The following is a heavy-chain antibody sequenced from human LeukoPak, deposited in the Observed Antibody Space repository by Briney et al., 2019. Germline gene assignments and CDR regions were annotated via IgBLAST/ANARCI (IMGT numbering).Heavy chain of an antibody. V-gene: IGHV3-23*01. CDR3: ASRYCSGGSCYNRYYFDY. CDR2: IVGSGGSA. CDR1: GFTFSDYA. D-gene: IGHD2-15*01. J-gene: IGHJ4*02. Sequence: GGSLRLSCAASGFTFSDYAMSWVRQAPGKGLEWVSAIVGSGGSAYYADSVKGRFTISRDNSKNTLYLQMNSLRAEDTAVYHCASRYCSGGSCYNRYYFDYWGQGTLVTVSS.